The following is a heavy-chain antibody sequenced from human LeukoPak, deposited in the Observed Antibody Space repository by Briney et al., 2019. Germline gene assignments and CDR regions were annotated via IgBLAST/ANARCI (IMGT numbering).Heavy chain of an antibody. CDR3: ASVHRYCSSTSCYALSEYFQH. J-gene: IGHJ1*01. CDR2: IIPILGIA. CDR1: GGTFSSYA. Sequence: ASVKVSCKASGGTFSSYAISWVRQAPGQGLEWMGRIIPILGIANYAQKFQGRVTITADKSTSTAYMELSSLRSEDTAVYYCASVHRYCSSTSCYALSEYFQHWGQGTLVTVSS. D-gene: IGHD2-2*01. V-gene: IGHV1-69*04.